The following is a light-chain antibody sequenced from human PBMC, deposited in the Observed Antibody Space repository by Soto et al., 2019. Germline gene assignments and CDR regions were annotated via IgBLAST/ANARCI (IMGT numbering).Light chain of an antibody. CDR2: GAS. J-gene: IGKJ3*01. V-gene: IGKV1-27*01. CDR1: QGINNY. CDR3: QKYDRAPFS. Sequence: DIQMTQSPSSLSVSGGDRATITCRASQGINNYLAWYQQKPGKAPKLLIYGASTLQSGVPSRFSGSGSGTDFTLTINSLQPEDVATYYCQKYDRAPFSFGPATKLDFK.